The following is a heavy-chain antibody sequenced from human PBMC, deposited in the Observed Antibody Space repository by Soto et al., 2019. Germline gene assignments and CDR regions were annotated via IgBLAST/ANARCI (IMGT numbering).Heavy chain of an antibody. CDR2: IYYSGST. V-gene: IGHV4-61*01. J-gene: IGHJ6*02. D-gene: IGHD2-15*01. Sequence: SETLSLTCTVSGASVSGPTYYWNWIRQPPGKGLEWIGYIYYSGSTNCNPSLKSRVTISVDTSKNQFSLKLSSVAAADTAVYFCARRVVTVAATGGMDVWGQGTTVTVSS. CDR3: ARRVVTVAATGGMDV. CDR1: GASVSGPTYY.